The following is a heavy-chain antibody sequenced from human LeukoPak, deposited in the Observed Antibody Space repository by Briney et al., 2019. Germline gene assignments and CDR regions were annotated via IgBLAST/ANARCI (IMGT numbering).Heavy chain of an antibody. V-gene: IGHV3-23*01. D-gene: IGHD6-19*01. CDR3: ARAQWLVQGYYFDY. Sequence: GGSLRLSCAASGFTFSSYGMSWVRQAPGKGLEWVSDISGSGIRRNYADSVKGRFTISRDNSKNTLYLQMNSLRAEDTAVYYCARAQWLVQGYYFDYWGQGTLVTVSS. CDR1: GFTFSSYG. CDR2: ISGSGIRR. J-gene: IGHJ4*02.